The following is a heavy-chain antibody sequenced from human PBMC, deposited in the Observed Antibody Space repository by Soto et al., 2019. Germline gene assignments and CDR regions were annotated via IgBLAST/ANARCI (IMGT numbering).Heavy chain of an antibody. CDR2: IRSKANSYAT. Sequence: GGSLRLSCAASGFTFSVSAMHCVLQSSVKWLEWVGRIRSKANSYATAYAASVKGRFTISRDDSKNTAYLQMNSLKTEDTAVYYCTRRAAAAAVVPYGMDVWGQGTTVTVSS. J-gene: IGHJ6*02. CDR3: TRRAAAAAVVPYGMDV. V-gene: IGHV3-73*01. D-gene: IGHD6-13*01. CDR1: GFTFSVSA.